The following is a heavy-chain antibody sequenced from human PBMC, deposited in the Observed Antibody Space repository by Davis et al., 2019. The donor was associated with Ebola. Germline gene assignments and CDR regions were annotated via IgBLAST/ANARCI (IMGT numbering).Heavy chain of an antibody. D-gene: IGHD3-22*01. CDR1: GFTFSSYW. CDR2: ISGSGGST. V-gene: IGHV3-23*01. J-gene: IGHJ4*02. CDR3: AKGGTMIVVVMTHFDY. Sequence: GESLKISCAASGFTFSSYWMHWVRQAPGKGLEWVSAISGSGGSTYYADSVKGRFTISRDNSKNTLYLQMNSLRAEDTAVYYCAKGGTMIVVVMTHFDYWGQGTLVTVSS.